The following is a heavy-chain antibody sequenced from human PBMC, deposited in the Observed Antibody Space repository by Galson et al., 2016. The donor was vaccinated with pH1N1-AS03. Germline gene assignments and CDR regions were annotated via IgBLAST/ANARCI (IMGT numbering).Heavy chain of an antibody. CDR3: ARQRRDGNTDYFDY. V-gene: IGHV5-51*01. Sequence: QSGAEVTKPGESLKISCKTSGYIFTSYWVAWVRHMPGKGLEWMGIIYPGDSDTRYSPSFKGQVTFSADRSINTAYLQWSSLLASDTAIYYCARQRRDGNTDYFDYWGQGILVTVSS. CDR2: IYPGDSDT. CDR1: GYIFTSYW. D-gene: IGHD5-24*01. J-gene: IGHJ4*02.